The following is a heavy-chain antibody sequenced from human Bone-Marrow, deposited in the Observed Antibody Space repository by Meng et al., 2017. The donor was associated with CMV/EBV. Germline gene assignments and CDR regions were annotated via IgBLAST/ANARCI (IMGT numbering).Heavy chain of an antibody. J-gene: IGHJ6*02. D-gene: IGHD1-1*01. Sequence: SETLSLTCTVSGGSISSYYWSWIRQPPGKGLEWIGYIYYSGSTNYNPSLKSRVTISVDTSKNQFSLKLSSLTAADTAVYYCARARRNYYYGMDVWGQGTTVTVSS. V-gene: IGHV4-59*01. CDR1: GGSISSYY. CDR2: IYYSGST. CDR3: ARARRNYYYGMDV.